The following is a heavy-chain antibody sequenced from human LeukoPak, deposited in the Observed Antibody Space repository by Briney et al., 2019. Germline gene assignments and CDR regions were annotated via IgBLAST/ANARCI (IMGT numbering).Heavy chain of an antibody. CDR1: GFTFGYYI. CDR2: IRSKAYGGTA. V-gene: IGHV3-49*04. Sequence: PGGSLRLSCTLSGFTFGYYIMSWVRPAPGRGRVWVGFIRSKAYGGTAEHAASLKGRFSISRDDSKSVAYLHMNSLKTEDTAVYYCNGAYRNISGNFDYWGQGILVTVSS. J-gene: IGHJ4*02. D-gene: IGHD6-19*01. CDR3: NGAYRNISGNFDY.